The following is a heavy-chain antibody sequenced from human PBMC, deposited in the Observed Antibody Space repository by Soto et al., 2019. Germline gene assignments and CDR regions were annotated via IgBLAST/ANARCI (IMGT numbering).Heavy chain of an antibody. J-gene: IGHJ4*02. D-gene: IGHD2-21*01. CDR3: ATGSRMWTPDY. V-gene: IGHV1-3*01. Sequence: QVQLVQSGAEVKNPGASVRISCKTSGYSFTDYAILWMRQAPGQELEWLGWIAAGNGNTGFSQKFQGRVTVTRDTSATTDYMELTSLRSEDTAVYYCATGSRMWTPDYWGQGTLVTVSS. CDR1: GYSFTDYA. CDR2: IAAGNGNT.